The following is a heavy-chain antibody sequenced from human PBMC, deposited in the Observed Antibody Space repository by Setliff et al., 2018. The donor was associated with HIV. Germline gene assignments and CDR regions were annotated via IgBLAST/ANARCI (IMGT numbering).Heavy chain of an antibody. J-gene: IGHJ4*01. CDR3: ARNQGDASGWYAGDY. V-gene: IGHV1-46*01. D-gene: IGHD6-19*01. CDR1: GYTFTSYY. CDR2: INPSGGDT. Sequence: ASVKVSCKASGYTFTSYYMHWVRQAPGQGLEWMGIINPSGGDTEYAQKFQDRVTMTRDTSTNTVYMDLRNLRSEDTAVYYCARNQGDASGWYAGDYWGHGTLVTVSS.